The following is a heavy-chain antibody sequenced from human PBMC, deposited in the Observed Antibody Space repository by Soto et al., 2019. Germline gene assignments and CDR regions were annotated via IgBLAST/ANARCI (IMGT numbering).Heavy chain of an antibody. CDR2: ISGSDDST. CDR1: GFTFSSYA. CDR3: AKRSSSSTVDY. V-gene: IGHV3-23*01. J-gene: IGHJ4*02. D-gene: IGHD6-6*01. Sequence: EVQLLESGGGLVQPGESLRLSCAASGFTFSSYAMSWVRQAPGKGLECVSVISGSDDSTYYADSVKDRFTISRDNSKNTLYLQMNSLRAEDTAVYYCAKRSSSSTVDYWGQGTLVTVSS.